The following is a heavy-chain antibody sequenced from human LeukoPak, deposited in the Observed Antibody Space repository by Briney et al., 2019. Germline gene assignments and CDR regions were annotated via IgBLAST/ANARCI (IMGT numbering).Heavy chain of an antibody. J-gene: IGHJ6*02. CDR3: TRRGSGNGGTYAGMDV. D-gene: IGHD1-26*01. CDR1: GGSISSDVHY. Sequence: PSETLSLTCTVAGGSISSDVHYWDWIRQAPGKGLEWIGSLLYNGNTWYNPSLASRVTISVDTSENKFSLRLTSVNAADTALYFCTRRGSGNGGTYAGMDVWGPGTSVTVSS. CDR2: LLYNGNT. V-gene: IGHV4-39*01.